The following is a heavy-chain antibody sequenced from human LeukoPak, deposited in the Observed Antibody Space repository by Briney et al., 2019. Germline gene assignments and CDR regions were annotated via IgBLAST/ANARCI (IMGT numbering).Heavy chain of an antibody. CDR3: ARELYCSGGSCHSRDAFDI. V-gene: IGHV4-30-2*01. Sequence: SETLSLTCTVSGGSISSGGYYWSWIRQPPGTGLEWIGYIYHSGSTYYNPSLKSRVTISVDRSKNQFSLKLSSVTAADTAVYYCARELYCSGGSCHSRDAFDIWGQGTMVTVSS. CDR2: IYHSGST. J-gene: IGHJ3*02. D-gene: IGHD2-15*01. CDR1: GGSISSGGYY.